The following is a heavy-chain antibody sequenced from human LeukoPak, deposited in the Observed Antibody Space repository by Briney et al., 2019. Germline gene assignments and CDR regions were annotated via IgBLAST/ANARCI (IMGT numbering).Heavy chain of an antibody. CDR1: GYTFTSNG. CDR3: ARDKNYRFDY. CDR2: ISANSGNT. D-gene: IGHD5-24*01. J-gene: IGHJ4*02. V-gene: IGHV1-18*01. Sequence: GASVKVSCKASGYTFTSNGISWVRQAPGKGLEWMGWISANSGNTTYAQKMQGRVTMTTETSSSTAYMELRNLRSDDTAVYYCARDKNYRFDYWGQGTLVTVSS.